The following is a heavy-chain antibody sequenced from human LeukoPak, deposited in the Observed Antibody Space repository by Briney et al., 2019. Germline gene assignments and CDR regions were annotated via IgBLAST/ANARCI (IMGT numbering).Heavy chain of an antibody. CDR3: ARGLWFGELSSQLTV. D-gene: IGHD3-10*01. Sequence: SETLSLTCTVSGGSISSYYWSWIRQPPGKGLEWIGYIYYSGSTNYNPSLKSRVTISVDTSKNQFSLKLSSVTAADTAVYYCARGLWFGELSSQLTVWGQGTLVTVSS. CDR1: GGSISSYY. J-gene: IGHJ4*02. V-gene: IGHV4-59*01. CDR2: IYYSGST.